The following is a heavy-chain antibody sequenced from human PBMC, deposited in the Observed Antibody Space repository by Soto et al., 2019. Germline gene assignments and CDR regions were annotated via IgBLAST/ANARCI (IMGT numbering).Heavy chain of an antibody. V-gene: IGHV1-69*13. CDR2: IIPIFGTA. D-gene: IGHD6-19*01. Sequence: SVKVACKASGVTFSKFIMTWVRQAPGLGLEWVGGIIPIFGTANYAQKFQGRVTITADESTSTSYMEVNNLRSEDTAVYYCAKVRDSSSMGYHYGMAVWGQRSTVIVSS. CDR3: AKVRDSSSMGYHYGMAV. CDR1: GVTFSKFI. J-gene: IGHJ6*02.